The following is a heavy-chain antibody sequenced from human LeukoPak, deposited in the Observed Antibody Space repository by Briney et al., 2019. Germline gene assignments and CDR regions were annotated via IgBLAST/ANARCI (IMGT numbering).Heavy chain of an antibody. V-gene: IGHV4-38-2*02. CDR1: GYSISSGHY. CDR3: ASNWSDFDY. Sequence: PSETLSLTCTVSGYSISSGHYWGWIRPPPGKGLEWIGSIYEGETTYYNPSLKTRLNISLDTSKNQFSLKLSSVTAADTAVYYCASNWSDFDYWGQGILVTVSS. D-gene: IGHD1-1*01. CDR2: IYEGETT. J-gene: IGHJ4*02.